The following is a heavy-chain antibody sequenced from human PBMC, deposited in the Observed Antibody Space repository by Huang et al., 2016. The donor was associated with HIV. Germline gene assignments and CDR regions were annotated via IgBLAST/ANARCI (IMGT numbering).Heavy chain of an antibody. CDR3: ARGQGGYYYYYMDV. Sequence: QVQLQQWGAGLLRPSETLSLTCAVYGGSFSGYYGTWLRQAPGKGREGIGEINHSESTNYNPSLKSRVTISVDTSRNQFSLTLTSVTAADTAVYYCARGQGGYYYYYMDVWGKGTTVTVSS. CDR1: GGSFSGYY. J-gene: IGHJ6*03. CDR2: INHSEST. V-gene: IGHV4-34*01.